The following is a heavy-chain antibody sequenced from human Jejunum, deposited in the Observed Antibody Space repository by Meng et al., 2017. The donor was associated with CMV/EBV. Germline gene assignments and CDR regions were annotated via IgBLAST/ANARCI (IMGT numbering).Heavy chain of an antibody. V-gene: IGHV3-30-3*01. CDR3: ARGSYAYTSPGEA. J-gene: IGHJ5*02. CDR2: ISYDGRVK. CDR1: VFIFRVYA. D-gene: IGHD3-16*01. Sequence: SVFIFRVYALHWVRQAPGEGLEWVAVISYDGRVKYYAESVKGRFTISRDNSNNTVFLQMDSLRGNDTALYYCARGSYAYTSPGEAWGQGTPVTVSS.